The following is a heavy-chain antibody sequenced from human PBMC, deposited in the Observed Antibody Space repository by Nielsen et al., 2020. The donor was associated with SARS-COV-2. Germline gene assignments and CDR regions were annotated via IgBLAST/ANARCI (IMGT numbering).Heavy chain of an antibody. D-gene: IGHD4-17*01. CDR3: ARVGDYGDSVDFDY. CDR2: IYTSGST. V-gene: IGHV4-61*02. Sequence: SETLSLTYTVSGASISGSSYYWSWIRQPAGKGLEWIGRIYTSGSTNYNPSLKSRVTMSVDTSKNQFSLKLSSVTAADTAVYYCARVGDYGDSVDFDYWGQGTLVTVSS. J-gene: IGHJ4*02. CDR1: GASISGSSYY.